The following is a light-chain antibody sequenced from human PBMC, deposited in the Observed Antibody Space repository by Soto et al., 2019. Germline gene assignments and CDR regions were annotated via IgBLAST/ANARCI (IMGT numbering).Light chain of an antibody. V-gene: IGKV3-20*01. CDR3: QQYGGSPPMT. CDR1: QSVSNRY. Sequence: EIVLTQSPGTLSLSPGERATLSCRASQSVSNRYLAWYQQKPGQAPRLLIYNSSNRATGIPDRFSGSGSGTDFTLTFSRLEPGDFAVYYCQQYGGSPPMTFGQGTKVETK. J-gene: IGKJ1*01. CDR2: NSS.